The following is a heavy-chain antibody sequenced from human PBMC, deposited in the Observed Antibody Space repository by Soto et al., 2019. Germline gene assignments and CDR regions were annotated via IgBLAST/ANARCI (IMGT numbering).Heavy chain of an antibody. J-gene: IGHJ4*02. D-gene: IGHD3-3*01. CDR2: IYYSGST. V-gene: IGHV4-61*01. CDR3: ARVWSGYHGGFDY. Sequence: SETLSLTGTVSGGSVSSGSYYWSWIRQPPGKGLEWIGYIYYSGSTNYNPSLKSRGTISVDTSKNQFSLKLSSVTAADTAVYYCARVWSGYHGGFDYWGPGTLVTVSS. CDR1: GGSVSSGSYY.